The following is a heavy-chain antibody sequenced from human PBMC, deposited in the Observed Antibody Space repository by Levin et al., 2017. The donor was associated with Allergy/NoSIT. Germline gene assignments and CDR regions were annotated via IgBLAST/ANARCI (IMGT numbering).Heavy chain of an antibody. D-gene: IGHD3-10*01. CDR2: IKQDGSEK. V-gene: IGHV3-7*03. J-gene: IGHJ4*02. Sequence: GGSLRLSCAVSGFTSSAYWMTWVRQAPGKGLEWVANIKQDGSEKYYVDSVKGRFTISRDNAKNSLYLQMNSLRAEDTAVYYCARDRGSGSYDWGQGTLVTVSS. CDR3: ARDRGSGSYD. CDR1: GFTSSAYW.